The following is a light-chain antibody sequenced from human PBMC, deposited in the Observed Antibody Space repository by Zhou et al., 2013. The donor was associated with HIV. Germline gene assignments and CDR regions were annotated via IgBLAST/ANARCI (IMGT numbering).Light chain of an antibody. J-gene: IGKJ1*01. CDR1: QDIRDE. V-gene: IGKV1-17*01. CDR3: QQYHTYSA. CDR2: AAS. Sequence: DIQMTQSPSSLSASVGDRVTITCRASQDIRDELGWYQQKPGKAPKRLIYAASSLQSGVPSRFSGSGSGTEFTLTISSLQPDDFATYYCQQYHTYSAFGQGTKVEIK.